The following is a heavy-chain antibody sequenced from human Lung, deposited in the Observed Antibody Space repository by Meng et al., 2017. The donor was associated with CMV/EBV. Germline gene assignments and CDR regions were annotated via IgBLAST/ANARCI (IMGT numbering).Heavy chain of an antibody. D-gene: IGHD2-2*01. CDR3: ARKLVVPAAIRNDAFDI. J-gene: IGHJ3*02. Sequence: SETLSLTXTASGGSISSSSYYWGWIRQPPGKGLEWIVSIYYSGSTYYNPSLKSRVTISVDTSKNQFSLKLSSVTAADTAVYYCARKLVVPAAIRNDAFDIWGQGTMVTVSS. CDR1: GGSISSSSYY. V-gene: IGHV4-39*07. CDR2: IYYSGST.